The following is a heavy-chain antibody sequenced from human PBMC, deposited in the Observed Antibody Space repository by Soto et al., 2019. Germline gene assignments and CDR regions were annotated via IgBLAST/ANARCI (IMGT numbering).Heavy chain of an antibody. CDR1: GFLFSSYA. V-gene: IGHV3-23*01. CDR3: AKDTWGPVYYFDY. CDR2: VSGSGGST. J-gene: IGHJ4*02. D-gene: IGHD3-16*01. Sequence: GGSLRLSCAASGFLFSSYAMSWVRQAPGKGLEWVSGVSGSGGSTYYADSVKGRFTISRDNTKHTVYLQMNSLRAEDTAVYFFAKDTWGPVYYFDYWGQGALVTVSS.